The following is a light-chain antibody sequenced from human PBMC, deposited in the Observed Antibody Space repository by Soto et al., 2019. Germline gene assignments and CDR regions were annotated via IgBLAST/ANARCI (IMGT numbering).Light chain of an antibody. J-gene: IGLJ2*01. V-gene: IGLV1-47*02. Sequence: QLVLTQPPSASGTPGQRVTISCSGSSSNIGSNFVYWYQHLPGTAPKLLIYSNNQRPSGVPDRFSGSRSGTSASLAIRGLRSEDEADYYCAAWDDSLSGGYVVFGGGTKLTVL. CDR2: SNN. CDR3: AAWDDSLSGGYVV. CDR1: SSNIGSNF.